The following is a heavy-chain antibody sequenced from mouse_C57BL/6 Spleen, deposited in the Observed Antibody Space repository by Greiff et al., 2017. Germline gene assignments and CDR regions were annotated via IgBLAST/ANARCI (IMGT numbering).Heavy chain of an antibody. D-gene: IGHD2-4*01. CDR3: ARRTMITRYFDY. CDR2: IDPSDSYT. V-gene: IGHV1-69*01. Sequence: VQLQQPGAELVMPGASVKLSCKASGYTFTSYWMHWVKQRPGQGLEWIGEIDPSDSYTNYNQKFKGKSTLTVDKSSSTAYMKLSSLTYEDSAVYYCARRTMITRYFDYWGQGTTLTVSS. CDR1: GYTFTSYW. J-gene: IGHJ2*01.